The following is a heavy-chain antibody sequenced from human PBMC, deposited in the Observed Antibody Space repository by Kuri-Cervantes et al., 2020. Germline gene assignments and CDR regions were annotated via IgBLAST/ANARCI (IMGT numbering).Heavy chain of an antibody. CDR3: ASDYGGANPKDGFDP. CDR2: IDPYSGDS. V-gene: IGHV1-2*02. J-gene: IGHJ5*02. Sequence: ASVKVSCKASGYTFTGYYMYWVRQAPGQGLEWMGWIDPYSGDSNYAQKFQGRVTMTRDTSISTAYMELRSLRSDDTAVYYCASDYGGANPKDGFDPWGQGTLVTVSS. CDR1: GYTFTGYY. D-gene: IGHD4-23*01.